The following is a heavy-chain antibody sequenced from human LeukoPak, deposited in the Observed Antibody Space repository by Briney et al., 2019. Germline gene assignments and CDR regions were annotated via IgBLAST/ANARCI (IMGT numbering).Heavy chain of an antibody. J-gene: IGHJ4*02. D-gene: IGHD1-7*01. Sequence: SETLSLTCTVSGGSISSKNDYWGWIRQPPGKGLEWIGTMYYSGSTYYNPSLESRVTISLDTSKNQFSLKLRSVTAADKAVYYCARLTATTFVGDYWGQGTLVTVSS. CDR2: MYYSGST. CDR1: GGSISSKNDY. CDR3: ARLTATTFVGDY. V-gene: IGHV4-39*07.